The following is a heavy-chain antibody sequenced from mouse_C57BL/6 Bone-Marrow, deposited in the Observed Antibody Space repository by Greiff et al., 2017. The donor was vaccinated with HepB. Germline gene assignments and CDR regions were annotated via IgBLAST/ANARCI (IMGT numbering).Heavy chain of an antibody. CDR2: FHPNNDDT. CDR1: GYTFTTYP. J-gene: IGHJ4*01. V-gene: IGHV1-47*01. Sequence: QVQLQQSGAELVKPGASVKMSCKASGYTFTTYPIDWMKQNPGKSLEWIGNFHPNNDDTKYNEKFKGKATLTVDKSSSTAYVELSRLTSDDSAVYYCARGGVAYAMDYWGQGTSVTVSS. CDR3: ARGGVAYAMDY.